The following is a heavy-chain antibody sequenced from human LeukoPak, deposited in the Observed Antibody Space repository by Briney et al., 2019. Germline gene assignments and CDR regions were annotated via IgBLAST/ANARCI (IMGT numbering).Heavy chain of an antibody. D-gene: IGHD6-13*01. CDR2: IYSAGGT. CDR3: ARGWAAAGTFDP. Sequence: QSGGSLRLSCAASGFSVSNNYMNWVRQAPGKGLEWVSVIYSAGGTYYADSVKGRFTISRDNSKNTLYLQMNSLRAEDTAVYHCARGWAAAGTFDPWGQGTLVTVSS. J-gene: IGHJ5*02. V-gene: IGHV3-66*01. CDR1: GFSVSNNY.